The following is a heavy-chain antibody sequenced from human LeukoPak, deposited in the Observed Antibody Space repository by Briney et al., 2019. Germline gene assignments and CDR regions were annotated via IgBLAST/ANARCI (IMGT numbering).Heavy chain of an antibody. CDR2: INHSGST. J-gene: IGHJ4*02. CDR1: GGSFSGYY. CDR3: ARGQDGPFDY. V-gene: IGHV4-34*01. Sequence: SETLSLTCAVYGGSFSGYYWSWIRQPPGNGLEWIGEINHSGSTNYNPSLKSRVTISVDTSKNQFSLKLSSVTAADTAVYYCARGQDGPFDYWGQGTLVTVSS.